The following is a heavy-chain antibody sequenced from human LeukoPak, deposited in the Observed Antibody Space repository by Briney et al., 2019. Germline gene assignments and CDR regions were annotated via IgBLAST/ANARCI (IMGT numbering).Heavy chain of an antibody. CDR2: IHYSGST. Sequence: PSETLSLTCTVSGVSMSSYYWIWIRQPPGKGLEWIGYIHYSGSTVYNPSLKSRVTISVDTSKNQFSLKLTPVTAADTAFYYCARHTGSGYYDYWGQGTLVTVSS. D-gene: IGHD3-22*01. CDR1: GVSMSSYY. J-gene: IGHJ4*02. V-gene: IGHV4-59*08. CDR3: ARHTGSGYYDY.